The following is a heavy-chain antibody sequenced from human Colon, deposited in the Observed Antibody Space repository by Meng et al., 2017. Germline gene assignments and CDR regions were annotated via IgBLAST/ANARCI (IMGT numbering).Heavy chain of an antibody. Sequence: GSLRLSCTVSGGSVSSKSHYWSWMRQSPDNRPEWIGYIHYTGGTTYNPSLKSRVVISVDTSKNQFSLKLNSVTAADTAVYFCARFRVLLKDFDYWGQGTLVTSPQ. J-gene: IGHJ4*02. CDR1: GGSVSSKSHY. V-gene: IGHV4-61*01. CDR3: ARFRVLLKDFDY. CDR2: IHYTGGT. D-gene: IGHD2/OR15-2a*01.